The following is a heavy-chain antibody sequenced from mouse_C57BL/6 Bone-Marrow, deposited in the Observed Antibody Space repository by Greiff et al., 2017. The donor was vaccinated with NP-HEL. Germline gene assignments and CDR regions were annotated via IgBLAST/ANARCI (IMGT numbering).Heavy chain of an antibody. J-gene: IGHJ4*01. V-gene: IGHV5-6*02. CDR1: GFTFSSYG. CDR3: ARQRDYGSSLYYYAMDY. CDR2: ISSGGSYT. D-gene: IGHD1-1*01. Sequence: DVMLVESGGDLVKPGGSLKLSCAASGFTFSSYGMSWVRQTPDKRLEWVATISSGGSYTYYPDSVKGRFTISRDNAKNTLYLQMSSLKSEDTAMYYCARQRDYGSSLYYYAMDYWGQGTSVTVSS.